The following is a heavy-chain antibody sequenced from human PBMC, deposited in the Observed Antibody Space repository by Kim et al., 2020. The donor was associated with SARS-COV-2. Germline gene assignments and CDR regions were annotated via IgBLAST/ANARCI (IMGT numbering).Heavy chain of an antibody. J-gene: IGHJ6*02. D-gene: IGHD1-20*01. V-gene: IGHV4-31*02. CDR3: ARDLYNWNYDHYGMDV. Sequence: SLKSRVTISVDTSKNQFSLKLSSVTAADTAVYYCARDLYNWNYDHYGMDVWGQGTTVTVSS.